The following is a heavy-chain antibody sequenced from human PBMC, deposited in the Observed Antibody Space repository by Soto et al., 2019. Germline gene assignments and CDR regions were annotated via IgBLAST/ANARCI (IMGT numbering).Heavy chain of an antibody. Sequence: ETLSLTCTVSGGSISSSSYYWGWIRQPPGKGLEWIGSIYYSGSTYYNPSLKSRVTISVDTSKNQFSLKLSSVTAADTAVYYCASEGCSGGSCYPDAFDIWGQGTMVT. CDR1: GGSISSSSYY. V-gene: IGHV4-39*01. CDR3: ASEGCSGGSCYPDAFDI. CDR2: IYYSGST. J-gene: IGHJ3*02. D-gene: IGHD2-15*01.